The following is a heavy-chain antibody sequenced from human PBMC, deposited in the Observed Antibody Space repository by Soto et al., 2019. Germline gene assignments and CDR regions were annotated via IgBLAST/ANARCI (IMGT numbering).Heavy chain of an antibody. CDR3: ARSTGYGFDV. Sequence: SVNVAFKASGYTFTNYDINLVRQAPGQGLEWIKSISVYPDDTNYAQNFQGRVTMTTDTSTRTTYMELTSMRSDDTAVYYCARSTGYGFDVWGQGTTVTVSS. CDR2: ISVYPDDT. CDR1: GYTFTNYD. J-gene: IGHJ6*02. V-gene: IGHV1-18*01.